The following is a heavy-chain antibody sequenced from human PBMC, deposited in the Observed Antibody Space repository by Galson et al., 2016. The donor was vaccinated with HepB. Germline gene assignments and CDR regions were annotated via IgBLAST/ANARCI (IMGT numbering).Heavy chain of an antibody. D-gene: IGHD2/OR15-2a*01. CDR2: IFHSGRV. Sequence: ETLSLTCAVSGVSISSSDWWSWVRQPPGQGLEWIGQIFHSGRVNYAPSLASRVTISIDTSNNHFSLRLTSVTAADTARYYCARQYWGGPSDYWGQGTLVTVSS. V-gene: IGHV4-4*02. CDR1: GVSISSSDW. J-gene: IGHJ4*02. CDR3: ARQYWGGPSDY.